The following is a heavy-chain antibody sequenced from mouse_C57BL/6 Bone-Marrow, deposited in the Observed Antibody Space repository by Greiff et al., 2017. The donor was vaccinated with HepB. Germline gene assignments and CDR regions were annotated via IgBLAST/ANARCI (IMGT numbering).Heavy chain of an antibody. J-gene: IGHJ2*01. CDR2: IDPETGGT. Sequence: QVQLQQSGAELVRPGASVTLSCKASGYTFTDYEMHWVKQTPVHGLEWIGAIDPETGGTAYNQKFKGKAILTADKSSSTAYMELRSLTSEDSAVYYCTRGLRLLFDYWVQGTTLTVSS. CDR1: GYTFTDYE. CDR3: TRGLRLLFDY. D-gene: IGHD3-2*02. V-gene: IGHV1-15*01.